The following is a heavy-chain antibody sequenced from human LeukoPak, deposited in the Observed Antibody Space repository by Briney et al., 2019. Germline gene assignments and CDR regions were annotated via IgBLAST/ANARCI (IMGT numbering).Heavy chain of an antibody. D-gene: IGHD6-19*01. CDR1: GFTVSSYY. CDR2: IYSGGST. V-gene: IGHV3-66*01. CDR3: ARDSSGWSYYYYGMDV. Sequence: PGGSLRLSCAASGFTVSSYYMSWVRQAPGKGLEWVSVIYSGGSTYYADSVKGRFTISRDNSKNTLYLQMNSLRAEDTAVYYCARDSSGWSYYYYGMDVWGQGTTVTVSS. J-gene: IGHJ6*02.